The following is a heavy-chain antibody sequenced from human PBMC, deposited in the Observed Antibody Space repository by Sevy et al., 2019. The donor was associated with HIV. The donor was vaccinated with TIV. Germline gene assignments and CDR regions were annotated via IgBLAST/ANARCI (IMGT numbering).Heavy chain of an antibody. J-gene: IGHJ5*02. CDR2: ISYDGSNK. CDR3: ARDLAGGMNWFDP. Sequence: GGSLRLSCAASGFTFSSYAMHWVRQAPGKGLEWVAVISYDGSNKYYADSVKGRFTISRDNSKNTLYLQMSSLRAEDTAVYYCARDLAGGMNWFDPWGQGTLVTVSS. D-gene: IGHD3-16*01. CDR1: GFTFSSYA. V-gene: IGHV3-30-3*01.